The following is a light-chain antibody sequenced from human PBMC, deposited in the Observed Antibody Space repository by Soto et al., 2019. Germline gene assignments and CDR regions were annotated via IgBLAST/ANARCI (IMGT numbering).Light chain of an antibody. J-gene: IGLJ1*01. CDR3: SSYTSSSPYV. CDR1: SSDVGGYNY. Sequence: ALTQPASVSGSPGQSITISCTGTSSDVGGYNYVSWYQQHPGKAPKLMIYEVSNRPSGVSNRFSGSKSGNTASLTISGLQAEDEADYYCSSYTSSSPYVFGTGTKVTVL. V-gene: IGLV2-14*01. CDR2: EVS.